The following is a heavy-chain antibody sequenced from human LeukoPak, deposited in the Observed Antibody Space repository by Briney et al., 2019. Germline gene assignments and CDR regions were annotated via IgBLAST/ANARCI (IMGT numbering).Heavy chain of an antibody. Sequence: PSETLSLTCTVSGGSISSYYWSWIRQPPGKGLEWIGYIYYSGSTNYNPSLKSRVTISVDTSKNQFSLKLSSVTAADTAVYYCTGETGSGWDHFDYWGQGTLVTVSS. CDR1: GGSISSYY. V-gene: IGHV4-59*01. CDR3: TGETGSGWDHFDY. J-gene: IGHJ4*02. CDR2: IYYSGST. D-gene: IGHD6-19*01.